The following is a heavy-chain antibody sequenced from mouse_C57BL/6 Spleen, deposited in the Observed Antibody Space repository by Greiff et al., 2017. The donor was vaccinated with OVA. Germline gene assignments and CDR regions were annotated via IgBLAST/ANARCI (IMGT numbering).Heavy chain of an antibody. CDR2: IDPSDSYT. V-gene: IGHV1-69*01. CDR1: GYTFTSYW. Sequence: VQLQQSGAELVMPGASVKLSCKASGYTFTSYWMHWVKQRPGQGLEWIGEIDPSDSYTNYNQKFKGKSTLTVDKSSSTAYMQLSSLTSEDSAVYYCARSSTVVATDAMDYWGQGTSVTVSS. D-gene: IGHD1-1*01. CDR3: ARSSTVVATDAMDY. J-gene: IGHJ4*01.